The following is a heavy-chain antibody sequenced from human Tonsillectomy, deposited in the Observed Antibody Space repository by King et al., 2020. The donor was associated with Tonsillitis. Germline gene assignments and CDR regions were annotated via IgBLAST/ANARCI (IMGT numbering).Heavy chain of an antibody. D-gene: IGHD3-9*01. Sequence: QFTLKESGPALVKPTQTLTLTCTFSGFSLSTSAMCVSWIRQPPGKALEWLARIDWDDDKYYTTSLKTRLTISKGTSKNQVVLTMTNMDPVDTATYYCARNTNDIFDYWDQGTLVTVSS. CDR3: ARNTNDIFDY. J-gene: IGHJ4*02. CDR2: IDWDDDK. V-gene: IGHV2-70*15. CDR1: GFSLSTSAMC.